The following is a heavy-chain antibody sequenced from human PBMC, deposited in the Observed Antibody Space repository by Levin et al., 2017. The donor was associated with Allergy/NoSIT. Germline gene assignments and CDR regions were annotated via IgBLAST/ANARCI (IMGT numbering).Heavy chain of an antibody. CDR3: AKEESYYDSSGYYWGGAFDI. CDR1: GYSFTSYW. D-gene: IGHD3-22*01. V-gene: IGHV5-51*01. CDR2: IYPGDSDT. J-gene: IGHJ3*02. Sequence: GGSLRLSCKGSGYSFTSYWIGWVRQMPGKGLEWMGIIYPGDSDTRYSPSFQGQVTISADKSISTAYLQWSSLKASDTAMYYCAKEESYYDSSGYYWGGAFDIWGQGTMVTVSS.